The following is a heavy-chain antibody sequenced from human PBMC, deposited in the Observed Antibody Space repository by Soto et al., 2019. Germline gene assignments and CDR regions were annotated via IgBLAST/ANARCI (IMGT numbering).Heavy chain of an antibody. Sequence: SETLTLTWAFYGGSFDAFYWSWGRQSPGRGLEWLGAISHEYGTPVSPPLASRGSMPVDTSKNQFSLHMRSVTAADTGLYYWERSRLVWYGDLTPYHSDMDVWGQGATVTVSS. V-gene: IGHV4-34*01. D-gene: IGHD3-10*01. CDR3: ERSRLVWYGDLTPYHSDMDV. CDR2: ISHEYGT. J-gene: IGHJ6*02. CDR1: GGSFDAFY.